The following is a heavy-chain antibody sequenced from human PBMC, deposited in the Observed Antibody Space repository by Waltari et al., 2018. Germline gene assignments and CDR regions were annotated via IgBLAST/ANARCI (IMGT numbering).Heavy chain of an antibody. Sequence: QVQLQESGPGLVKPSETLSLTCTVSGGSISSYYWSWIRQPAGKGLEWIWRLYTSGSTNYNPSRKSRVTISVDKSKNQFSLKLSSVTAADTAGYYCASSIVGATNFCYWGQGTLVTVSA. D-gene: IGHD1-26*01. CDR2: LYTSGST. J-gene: IGHJ4*02. V-gene: IGHV4-4*07. CDR3: ASSIVGATNFCY. CDR1: GGSISSYY.